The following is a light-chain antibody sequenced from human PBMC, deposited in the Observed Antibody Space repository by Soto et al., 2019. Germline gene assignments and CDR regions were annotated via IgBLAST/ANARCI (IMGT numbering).Light chain of an antibody. CDR1: QSIGTS. Sequence: DIQMTQSPSSLSASIGDRVIITCRASQSIGTSLSWHQQKSGRAPKLLIHAASTLQSGVPSRFSGSGSGTDFTLTISSLQPEDVAVYYCQQSYSTLYTFGQGTNLEIK. CDR2: AAS. V-gene: IGKV1-39*01. CDR3: QQSYSTLYT. J-gene: IGKJ2*01.